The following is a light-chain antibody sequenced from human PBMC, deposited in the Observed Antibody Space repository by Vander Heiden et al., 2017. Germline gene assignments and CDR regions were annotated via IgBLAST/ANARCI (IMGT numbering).Light chain of an antibody. J-gene: IGKJ5*01. CDR2: WAS. CDR3: QQYYSTPT. CDR1: QSVLYSSNNKNY. V-gene: IGKV4-1*01. Sequence: DIVMTQSPDSLAVSLGERATINCKSSQSVLYSSNNKNYLAWYQQKPGQPPTLLIYWASTRESGVPDRFSGSGSGTDFTLTISSLQAEDVAVYYCQQYYSTPTFGQGTRLKIK.